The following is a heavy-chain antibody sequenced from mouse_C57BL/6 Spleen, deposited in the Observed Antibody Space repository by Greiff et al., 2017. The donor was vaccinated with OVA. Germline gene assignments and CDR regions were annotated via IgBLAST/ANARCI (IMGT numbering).Heavy chain of an antibody. J-gene: IGHJ2*01. CDR3: ARARDYFDY. CDR2: IDPSDSEP. CDR1: GYTFTSYW. V-gene: IGHV1-52*01. Sequence: VQLQQPGAELVRPGSSVKLSCKASGYTFTSYWMHWVKQRPIQGLEWIGNIDPSDSEPHYNQKFKDKATLTVDKSSSTAYMQLSSLTSEDSAVYYCARARDYFDYWGQGTTLTVSS.